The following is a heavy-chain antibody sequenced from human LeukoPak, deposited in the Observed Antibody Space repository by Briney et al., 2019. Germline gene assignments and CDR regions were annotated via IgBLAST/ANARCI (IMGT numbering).Heavy chain of an antibody. J-gene: IGHJ6*02. CDR1: GFTFDDYA. V-gene: IGHV3-9*01. CDR2: ISWNSGSI. CDR3: AKDMSQVGSWPSYGMDV. D-gene: IGHD6-13*01. Sequence: GGSLRLSCAASGFTFDDYAMHWVRQAPGKGLEWVSGISWNSGSIGYADSVKGRFTISRDNAKNSLYLQMNSLRAEDTALYYCAKDMSQVGSWPSYGMDVWGQGTTVTVSS.